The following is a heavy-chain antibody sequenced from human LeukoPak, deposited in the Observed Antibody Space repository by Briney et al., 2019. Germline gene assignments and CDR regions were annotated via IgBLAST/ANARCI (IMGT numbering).Heavy chain of an antibody. CDR1: GGSISSYY. CDR2: IYYSGST. V-gene: IGHV4-59*04. CDR3: ARLLFPYYFDY. D-gene: IGHD2/OR15-2a*01. Sequence: SETLSLTCTVSGGSISSYYWSWIRQPPGKGLEWIGYIYYSGSTYYNPSLKSRVTISVDTSKNQFSLKLSSVTAADTAVHYCARLLFPYYFDYWGQGTLVTVSS. J-gene: IGHJ4*02.